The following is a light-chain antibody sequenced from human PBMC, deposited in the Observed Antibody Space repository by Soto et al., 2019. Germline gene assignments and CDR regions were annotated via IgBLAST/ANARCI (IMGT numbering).Light chain of an antibody. CDR3: QQSYSNFLT. Sequence: DIQMTQSPSSLSASVGDRVTITCRARQSITTNLHWYQQKVGKAPQLLIYGASSLQSGIPSRFSGSGSGTDFTLTISSLQPEDFATYYCQQSYSNFLTFGGGNKVEIK. CDR2: GAS. V-gene: IGKV1-39*01. CDR1: QSITTN. J-gene: IGKJ4*01.